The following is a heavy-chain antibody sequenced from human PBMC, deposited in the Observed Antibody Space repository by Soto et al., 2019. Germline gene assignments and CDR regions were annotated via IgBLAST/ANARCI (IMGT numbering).Heavy chain of an antibody. CDR1: GYSFTTYL. J-gene: IGHJ4*02. CDR2: IYPGDSDT. V-gene: IGHV5-51*01. Sequence: PGESLKISFKASGYSFTTYLICWVRQMPGKGLEWMGIIYPGDSDTRYSPSFQGQVTISADKSISTAYLQWSSLKASDSAMFYCARKDIAGNSVDFWGQGTLVTVSS. CDR3: ARKDIAGNSVDF. D-gene: IGHD6-13*01.